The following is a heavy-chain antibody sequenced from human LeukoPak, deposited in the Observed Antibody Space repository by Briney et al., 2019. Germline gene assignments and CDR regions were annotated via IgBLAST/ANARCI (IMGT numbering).Heavy chain of an antibody. CDR3: AKDRVRPPQGITMVQGGDY. V-gene: IGHV3-23*01. J-gene: IGHJ4*02. CDR2: ISGSGGST. D-gene: IGHD3-10*01. CDR1: GFTFSSYA. Sequence: GGSLRLSCAASGFTFSSYAMSWVRQAPGKGLEWVSAISGSGGSTYYADSVKGRFTISRDNSKNTLYLQMNSLRAEDTAVYYCAKDRVRPPQGITMVQGGDYWGQGTLVTVSS.